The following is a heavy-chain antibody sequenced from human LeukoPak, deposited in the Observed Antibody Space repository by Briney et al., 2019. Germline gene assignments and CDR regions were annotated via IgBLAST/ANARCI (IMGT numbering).Heavy chain of an antibody. J-gene: IGHJ4*02. CDR2: IYTSGST. V-gene: IGHV4-4*07. Sequence: PSETLSLTCTVSGDSISSYYWSWIRQPAGKGLEWIGRIYTSGSTNYNPSLKSRGTMSVDTSNNQFSLKLSSVTAADTAVYYCASYISTPSRRNLDCWGQGTLVTVSS. CDR1: GDSISSYY. D-gene: IGHD2-2*01. CDR3: ASYISTPSRRNLDC.